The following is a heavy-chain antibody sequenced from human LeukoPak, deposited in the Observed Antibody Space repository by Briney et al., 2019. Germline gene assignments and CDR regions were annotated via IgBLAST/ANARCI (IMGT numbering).Heavy chain of an antibody. V-gene: IGHV3-23*01. Sequence: GGSLRLSCAASGFTFSSYAVSWVRQAPGKGLEWVSAISGSGGSTYYADSVKGRFTISRDNSKNTLYLQMNSLRAEDTAVYYCAKDHQWLVRGNFDYWGQGTLVTVSS. J-gene: IGHJ4*02. CDR3: AKDHQWLVRGNFDY. D-gene: IGHD6-19*01. CDR2: ISGSGGST. CDR1: GFTFSSYA.